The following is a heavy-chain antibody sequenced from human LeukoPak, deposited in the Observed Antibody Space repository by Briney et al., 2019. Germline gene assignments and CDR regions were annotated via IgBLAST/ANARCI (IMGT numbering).Heavy chain of an antibody. CDR3: AGGNYYGSGKSAHYFDY. V-gene: IGHV1-69*05. J-gene: IGHJ4*02. CDR2: IIPIFGTA. CDR1: GGTFSSYA. Sequence: GASVKVSCKASGGTFSSYAISWVRQAPGQVLEWMGGIIPIFGTANYAQKFQGRVTITTDESTSTAYMELSSLRSEDTAVYYCAGGNYYGSGKSAHYFDYWGQGTLVTVSS. D-gene: IGHD3-10*01.